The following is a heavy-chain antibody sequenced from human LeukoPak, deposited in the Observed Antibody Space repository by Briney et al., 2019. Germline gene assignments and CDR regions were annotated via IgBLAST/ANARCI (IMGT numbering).Heavy chain of an antibody. V-gene: IGHV1-18*04. J-gene: IGHJ5*02. CDR3: ARVVLAAAGSNWFDP. Sequence: ASVKVSCKASGYTFTSAGISWVRQAPGQGLEWMGWISAYNGNTNYAQKLQGRVTMTTDTSTSTAYMELRSLRSDDTAVYYCARVVLAAAGSNWFDPWGQGTLVTVSS. D-gene: IGHD6-13*01. CDR1: GYTFTSAG. CDR2: ISAYNGNT.